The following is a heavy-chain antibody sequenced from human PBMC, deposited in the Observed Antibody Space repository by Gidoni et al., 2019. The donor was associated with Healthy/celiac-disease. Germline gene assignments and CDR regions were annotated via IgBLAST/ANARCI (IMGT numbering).Heavy chain of an antibody. CDR3: ARPPAVAGWTDAFDI. D-gene: IGHD6-19*01. CDR1: GFTFSSYS. Sequence: EVQLVESGGGLVKPGGSLRLSGAASGFTFSSYSMNWVRQAPGKGLEWVSSISISSSYIYYADSVKGRFTISRDNAKNSLYLQMNSLRAEDTAVYYCARPPAVAGWTDAFDIWGQGTMVTVSS. CDR2: ISISSSYI. J-gene: IGHJ3*02. V-gene: IGHV3-21*01.